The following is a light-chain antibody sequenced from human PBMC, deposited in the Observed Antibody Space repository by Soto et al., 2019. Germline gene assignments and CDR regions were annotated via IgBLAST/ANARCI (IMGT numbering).Light chain of an antibody. CDR2: TAA. CDR3: QQSYSLPLT. J-gene: IGKJ4*01. Sequence: DIPMTQSPSSLSASVGDRVDITCRATQSIGSFLNWYQYKPGKAPKLLVYTAASLQRGVPSRFSGSGSGTDFTLTISSLRPEDFATYYCQQSYSLPLTFGGGTKVEFK. CDR1: QSIGSF. V-gene: IGKV1-39*01.